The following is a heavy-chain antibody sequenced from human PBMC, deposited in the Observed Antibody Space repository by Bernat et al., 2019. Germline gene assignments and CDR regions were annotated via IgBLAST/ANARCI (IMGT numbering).Heavy chain of an antibody. D-gene: IGHD4-11*01. Sequence: QVQLVESGGGVVQPGRSLRLSCAASGFTFSSYGMHWVRQAPGKGLGWVAVIWYDGSNKYYADSGKGRFTISRDNSKNTLYLQMNSLRAEDTAVYYCARARTVTNFYFDYWGQGTLVTVSS. J-gene: IGHJ4*02. CDR3: ARARTVTNFYFDY. CDR1: GFTFSSYG. CDR2: IWYDGSNK. V-gene: IGHV3-33*01.